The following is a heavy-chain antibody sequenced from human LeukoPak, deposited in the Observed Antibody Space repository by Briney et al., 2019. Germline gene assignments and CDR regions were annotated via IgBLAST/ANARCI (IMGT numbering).Heavy chain of an antibody. CDR3: ARPPPGGWYGSLDY. J-gene: IGHJ4*02. CDR1: GFTFSSYS. CDR2: NSSSSSSI. V-gene: IGHV3-21*01. Sequence: GGSLRLSCAASGFTFSSYSMNWVRQAPGGGLEWVSLNSSSSSSIFYADSVKGRFTISRDSAKNSLYLQMNSLRGEDTAVYYCARPPPGGWYGSLDYWGQGTLVTVSS. D-gene: IGHD6-19*01.